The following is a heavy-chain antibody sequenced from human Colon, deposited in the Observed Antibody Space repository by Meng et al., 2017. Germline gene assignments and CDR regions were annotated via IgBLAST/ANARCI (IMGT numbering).Heavy chain of an antibody. CDR3: VRREGVRGDRTDKEI. CDR2: LYSGGTT. V-gene: IGHV3-53*01. J-gene: IGHJ3*01. D-gene: IGHD3-10*01. Sequence: GESLKISCAASGFIVRNNYMSWVRQAPGKGLEWVSVLYSGGTTYYAESVKGRFTISSDNSNNTLNLQMTSLRGEDTAVYYCVRREGVRGDRTDKEIWGQGTMVTVSS. CDR1: GFIVRNNY.